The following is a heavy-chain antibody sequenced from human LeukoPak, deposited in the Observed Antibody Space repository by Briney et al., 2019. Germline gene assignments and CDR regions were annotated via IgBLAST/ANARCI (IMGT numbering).Heavy chain of an antibody. CDR2: IIPILGIA. D-gene: IGHD6-13*01. J-gene: IGHJ6*02. V-gene: IGHV1-69*10. CDR1: GGTFSSYA. Sequence: SVKVSCKASGGTFSSYAISWVRQAPGQGLEWMGGIIPILGIANYAQKFQGRVTITADKSTSTAYMELSSLRSEDTAVYYCARDGTNSSSWYQYYYYGMDVWGQGTTVTVSS. CDR3: ARDGTNSSSWYQYYYYGMDV.